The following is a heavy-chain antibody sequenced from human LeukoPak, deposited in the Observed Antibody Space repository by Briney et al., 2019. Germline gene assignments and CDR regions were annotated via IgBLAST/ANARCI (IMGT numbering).Heavy chain of an antibody. Sequence: GGSLRLSCAASGFTFSSHGITWVRQAPGKGLEWVSAISGSGGSTYYADSVKGRSTISRDNSKNTLYLQMNSLRAEDTAVYYCAKFGLAGSGRYHDAFDIWGQGTMVTVSS. CDR2: ISGSGGST. CDR1: GFTFSSHG. J-gene: IGHJ3*02. V-gene: IGHV3-23*01. CDR3: AKFGLAGSGRYHDAFDI. D-gene: IGHD3-10*01.